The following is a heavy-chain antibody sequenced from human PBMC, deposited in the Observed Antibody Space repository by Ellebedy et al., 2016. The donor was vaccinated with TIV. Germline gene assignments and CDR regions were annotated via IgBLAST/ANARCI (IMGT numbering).Heavy chain of an antibody. J-gene: IGHJ4*02. V-gene: IGHV3-23*01. D-gene: IGHD3-22*01. CDR3: AKGSSSGFNYDRVGFEY. CDR1: GFTFSSFA. Sequence: GGSLRLSCAASGFTFSSFAMHWVRQAPEKGLEWLSVISADGANTFHAESVKGRFTISRDNSKNTLYVQLNRLTTEDTAVYFCAKGSSSGFNYDRVGFEYWGQGTLVTVSS. CDR2: ISADGANT.